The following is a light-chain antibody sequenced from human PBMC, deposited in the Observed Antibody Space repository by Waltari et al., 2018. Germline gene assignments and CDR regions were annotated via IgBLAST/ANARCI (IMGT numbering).Light chain of an antibody. V-gene: IGKV1-39*01. CDR3: QQTDTSPST. CDR1: QSISSF. CDR2: SAS. Sequence: DIQVTQSPSSLSASVGDRVTITCRASQSISSFLNWYQKKPGKAPKLLIYSASILPSVCPSRFGGSGSGTDFTLTISSLEPEDFATDFCQQTDTSPSTFGQGTKLDFK. J-gene: IGKJ2*01.